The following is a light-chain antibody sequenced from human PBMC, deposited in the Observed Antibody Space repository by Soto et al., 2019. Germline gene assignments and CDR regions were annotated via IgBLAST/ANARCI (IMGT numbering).Light chain of an antibody. CDR3: QTYDSAPLT. J-gene: IGKJ1*01. Sequence: DIQMTQSPSSLSASVGDSVTITCRASQGISNNLAWYQQKPGKVPKLLIYGASTLQSGVPSRFSGTRSGTAFTLTITSLQPEDVVTYYCQTYDSAPLTFGQGTKVDFK. CDR1: QGISNN. V-gene: IGKV1-27*01. CDR2: GAS.